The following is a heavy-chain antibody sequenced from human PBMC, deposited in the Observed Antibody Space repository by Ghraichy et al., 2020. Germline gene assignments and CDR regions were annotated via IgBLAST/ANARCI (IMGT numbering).Heavy chain of an antibody. V-gene: IGHV3-53*01. D-gene: IGHD1/OR15-1a*01. Sequence: GESLNISCAASGFTVSSNYMSWVRQAPGKGLEWVSVIYSGGSTYNADSVKGRFTISRDNSKNTLYLQMNSLRAEDTAVYYCARGRGTVSYYYYGMDVWGQGTTVTVSS. CDR3: ARGRGTVSYYYYGMDV. CDR1: GFTVSSNY. J-gene: IGHJ6*02. CDR2: IYSGGST.